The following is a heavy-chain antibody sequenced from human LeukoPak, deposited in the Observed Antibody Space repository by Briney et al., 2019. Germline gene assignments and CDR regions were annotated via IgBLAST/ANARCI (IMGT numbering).Heavy chain of an antibody. CDR2: IYSGGRT. CDR1: GFTVSNNY. V-gene: IGHV3-66*01. CDR3: ARDRAGDGGHFDY. J-gene: IGHJ4*02. Sequence: PGGSLRLSCAASGFTVSNNYMNWVRQAPGKGLEWVLLIYSGGRTYYADSVKGRFTIFRDDSKNTLYLQMNSLRDEDTAVYYCARDRAGDGGHFDYWGQGTLVTVSS. D-gene: IGHD4-17*01.